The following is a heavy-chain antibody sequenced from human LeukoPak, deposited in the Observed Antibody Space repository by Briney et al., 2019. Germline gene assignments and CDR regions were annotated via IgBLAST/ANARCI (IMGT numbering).Heavy chain of an antibody. V-gene: IGHV3-66*01. CDR2: IYSGGST. CDR3: ATSEHVLRYFDWLN. Sequence: GGSLRLSCAASGFTVSSNYMSWVRQAPGKGLEWVSVIYSGGSTYYAESVKGRFTISRDNSKNTLYLQMNSLRAEDTAVYYCATSEHVLRYFDWLNWGQGTLVTVSS. CDR1: GFTVSSNY. D-gene: IGHD3-9*01. J-gene: IGHJ4*02.